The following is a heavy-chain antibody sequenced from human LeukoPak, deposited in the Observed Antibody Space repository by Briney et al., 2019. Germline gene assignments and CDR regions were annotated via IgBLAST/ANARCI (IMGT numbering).Heavy chain of an antibody. CDR3: ARYYYDSRGYRIDY. Sequence: SETLSLTCAVSGGSIRGYCWSWVRQPPGKGLEWIRRIFHSGSTYSNPSLKSRVTISVDTSNNQFSLNLSSLSDADRAVYYCARYYYDSRGYRIDYWGQGNLVTVSS. V-gene: IGHV4-4*09. J-gene: IGHJ4*02. CDR1: GGSIRGYC. CDR2: IFHSGST. D-gene: IGHD3-22*01.